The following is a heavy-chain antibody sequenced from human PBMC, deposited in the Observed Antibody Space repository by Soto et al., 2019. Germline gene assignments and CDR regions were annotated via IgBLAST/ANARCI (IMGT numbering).Heavy chain of an antibody. CDR1: GFTFSSYG. D-gene: IGHD6-13*01. J-gene: IGHJ6*03. CDR2: ISYDGSNK. CDR3: ANGGGSSWYLTYYYYYYYMDV. Sequence: QVQLVESGGGVVQPGRSLRLSCAASGFTFSSYGMHWVRQAPGKGLEWVAVISYDGSNKYYADSVKGRFTISRDNSKNTLYLQMNSLRAEDTAVYYCANGGGSSWYLTYYYYYYYMDVWGKGTTVTVSS. V-gene: IGHV3-30*18.